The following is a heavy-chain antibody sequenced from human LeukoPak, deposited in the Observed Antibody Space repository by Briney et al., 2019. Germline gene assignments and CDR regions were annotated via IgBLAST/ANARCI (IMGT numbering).Heavy chain of an antibody. CDR3: ARTPGGYFDY. J-gene: IGHJ4*02. CDR1: GGSISSGSCY. Sequence: SETLSLTCTVSGGSISSGSCYWSWIRQPAGKGLEWIGRIYTSGSTNYNPSLKSRVTISVDTSKNQFSLKLSSVTAADTAVYYCARTPGGYFDYWGQGTLVTVSS. CDR2: IYTSGST. D-gene: IGHD2-8*02. V-gene: IGHV4-61*02.